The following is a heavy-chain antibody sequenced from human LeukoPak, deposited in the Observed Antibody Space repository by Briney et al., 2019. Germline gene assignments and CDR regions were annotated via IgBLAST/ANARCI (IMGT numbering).Heavy chain of an antibody. Sequence: SETLSLTCTVSGGSVSSGSDYWSWIRQPAGKGLEWIGRIYTNGNTNSNPSLKSRVTISVDTSKNQFSLKLSSVTAADTAVYYCAREGLGAFDIWGQGTMVTVSS. CDR1: GGSVSSGSDY. D-gene: IGHD6-19*01. V-gene: IGHV4-61*02. CDR2: IYTNGNT. J-gene: IGHJ3*02. CDR3: AREGLGAFDI.